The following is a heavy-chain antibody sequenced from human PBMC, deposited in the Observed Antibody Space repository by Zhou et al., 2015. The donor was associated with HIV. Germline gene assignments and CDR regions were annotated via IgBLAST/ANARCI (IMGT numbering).Heavy chain of an antibody. V-gene: IGHV1-69*13. J-gene: IGHJ5*02. Sequence: QVQLVQSGPEVKKPGASVKVSCKASGYTFTSYGISWVRQAPGQGLEWMGGIIPIFGTANYAQKFQGRVTITADESTSTAYMELSSLRSEDTAVYYCARTGVTIFGVVAANWFDPWGQGTLVTVSS. D-gene: IGHD3-3*01. CDR1: GYTFTSYG. CDR3: ARTGVTIFGVVAANWFDP. CDR2: IIPIFGTA.